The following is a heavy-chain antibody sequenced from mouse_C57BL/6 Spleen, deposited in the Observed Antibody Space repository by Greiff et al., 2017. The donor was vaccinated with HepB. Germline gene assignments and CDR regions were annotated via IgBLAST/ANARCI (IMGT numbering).Heavy chain of an antibody. CDR1: GFTFSDYG. CDR2: ISSGSSTI. D-gene: IGHD2-4*01. CDR3: ASSYDYSLFAY. Sequence: EVHLVESGGGLVKPGGSLKLSCAASGFTFSDYGMHWVRQAPEKGLEWVAYISSGSSTIYYADTVKGRFTISRDNAKNTLFLQMTSLRSEDTAMYYCASSYDYSLFAYWGQGTLVTVSA. V-gene: IGHV5-17*01. J-gene: IGHJ3*01.